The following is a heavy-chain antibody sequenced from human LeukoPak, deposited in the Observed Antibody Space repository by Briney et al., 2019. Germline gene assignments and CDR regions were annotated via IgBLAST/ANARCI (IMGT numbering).Heavy chain of an antibody. V-gene: IGHV3-9*03. CDR2: ISWNSGSI. Sequence: GGSLRLSCAASGFTFSSYGMHWVRQAPGKGLEWVSGISWNSGSIDYADSVKGRFTISRDNAKKFLFLQMNSLRVEDMALYYCAKDGGPYGGIRGYFDYWGQGTLVTASS. CDR3: AKDGGPYGGIRGYFDY. D-gene: IGHD4-23*01. J-gene: IGHJ4*02. CDR1: GFTFSSYG.